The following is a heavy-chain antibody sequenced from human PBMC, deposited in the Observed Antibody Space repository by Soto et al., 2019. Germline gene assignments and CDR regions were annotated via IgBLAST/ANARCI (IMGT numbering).Heavy chain of an antibody. CDR1: GGSFSGYQ. CDR3: ARGLILWFGELSRRGGYYYYMDV. D-gene: IGHD3-10*01. CDR2: INDSGNS. V-gene: IGHV4-34*01. J-gene: IGHJ6*03. Sequence: QVQLQQWGAGLLKPSETLSLTCAVYGGSFSGYQWSWIRQTPGKGLEWIGEINDSGNSNYNPSLKSRVTMLVDTAKKQISLKMSSVTAADTAVYYCARGLILWFGELSRRGGYYYYMDVWGTGTTVTVSS.